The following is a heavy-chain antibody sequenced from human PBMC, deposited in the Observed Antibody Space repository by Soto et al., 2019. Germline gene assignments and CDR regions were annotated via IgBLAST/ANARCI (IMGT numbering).Heavy chain of an antibody. CDR3: ARFTPPVQVWTTILDL. J-gene: IGHJ1*01. CDR2: IDKNGENT. D-gene: IGHD1-1*01. CDR1: GFNFDIYA. V-gene: IGHV3-23*01. Sequence: GGSLRLSCEVSGFNFDIYAMSWVRQAPGKGLEWVSGIDKNGENTHFADSVKGRFSISGDNAKDTLYLQMNRLTAEDTAVYYCARFTPPVQVWTTILDLWGQGTLVTVSS.